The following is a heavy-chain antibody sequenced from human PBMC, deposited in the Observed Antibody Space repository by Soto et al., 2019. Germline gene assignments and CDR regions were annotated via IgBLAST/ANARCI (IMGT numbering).Heavy chain of an antibody. V-gene: IGHV1-46*01. CDR1: GYTFTSYY. J-gene: IGHJ6*02. D-gene: IGHD6-13*01. CDR2: INPSGGST. Sequence: ASVKVSCKASGYTFTSYYIHWVRQAPGQGLEWMGIINPSGGSTSYAQKFQGRVTMTRDTSTSTVYMELSSLRSEDTAVYYCARDGGRIAAAGTYYYYYGMDVWGQGTTVTVS. CDR3: ARDGGRIAAAGTYYYYYGMDV.